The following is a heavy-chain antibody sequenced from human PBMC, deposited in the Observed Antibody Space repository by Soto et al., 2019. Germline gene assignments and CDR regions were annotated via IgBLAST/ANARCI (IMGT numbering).Heavy chain of an antibody. J-gene: IGHJ4*02. V-gene: IGHV4-34*01. Sequence: KPSETLSLTCAVYGGSFSGFYWSWIRQPPGKGLEWIGEINHSGSTNYNPSLKSRVTISVDTSKNQFSLKLSSVTAADTAVYYCAREPGLTIFGVDDYWGQGTLVTVSS. CDR3: AREPGLTIFGVDDY. D-gene: IGHD3-3*01. CDR2: INHSGST. CDR1: GGSFSGFY.